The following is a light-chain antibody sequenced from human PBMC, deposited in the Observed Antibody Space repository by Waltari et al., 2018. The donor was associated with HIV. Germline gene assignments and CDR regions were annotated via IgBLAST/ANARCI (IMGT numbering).Light chain of an antibody. J-gene: IGLJ3*02. CDR2: EVN. CDR3: CSYVTTGTWV. Sequence: QSALTQPASVSASPGQSITISCTGTSSDIGHYDLVSWYHQRPGKAPKLMIYEVNTWPSGVSNRFSGSKSGITASLTISGLQAEDEADYYCCSYVTTGTWVFGGGTKLTVL. CDR1: SSDIGHYDL. V-gene: IGLV2-23*02.